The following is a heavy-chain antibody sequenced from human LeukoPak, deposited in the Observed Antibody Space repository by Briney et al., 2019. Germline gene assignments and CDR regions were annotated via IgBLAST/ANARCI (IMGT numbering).Heavy chain of an antibody. CDR1: GYTFTDNG. CDR3: ARDRDYRFDY. V-gene: IGHV1-18*01. D-gene: IGHD5-24*01. J-gene: IGHJ4*02. Sequence: ASVKVSCKASGYTFTDNGISWVRQAPGAGLEWMGWISANSGNKIFVQKFQGRVSMTTDTSSSTAYMELRSLRSDDTAIYYCARDRDYRFDYWGQGTLVTVPS. CDR2: ISANSGNK.